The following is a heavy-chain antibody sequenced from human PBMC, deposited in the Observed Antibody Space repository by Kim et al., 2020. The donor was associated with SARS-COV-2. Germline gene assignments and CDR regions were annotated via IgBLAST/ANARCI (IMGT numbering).Heavy chain of an antibody. CDR2: IWYDGSNK. J-gene: IGHJ6*02. D-gene: IGHD2-15*01. Sequence: GGSLRLSCAASGFTFSSYGMHWVRQAPGKGLEWVAVIWYDGSNKYYADSVKGRFTISRDNSKNTLYLQMNSLRAEDTAVYYCARDGGYCSGGSCYYYYGMDVWGQGTTVTVSS. CDR1: GFTFSSYG. CDR3: ARDGGYCSGGSCYYYYGMDV. V-gene: IGHV3-33*01.